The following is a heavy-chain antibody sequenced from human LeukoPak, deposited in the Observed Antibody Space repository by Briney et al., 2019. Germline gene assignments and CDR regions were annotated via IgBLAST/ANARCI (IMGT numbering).Heavy chain of an antibody. D-gene: IGHD1-26*01. V-gene: IGHV3-23*01. J-gene: IGHJ3*01. CDR1: GFTFSSSA. CDR3: AKAYSGSHRGAFDV. Sequence: GGSLRLSCAASGFTFSSSAMSWVRQAPGKGLEWVSTISRSGSNTYYADSVQGRFTISRDHSKSTLYLQMNSLRADDTAVYYCAKAYSGSHRGAFDVWGQGTMVTVSS. CDR2: ISRSGSNT.